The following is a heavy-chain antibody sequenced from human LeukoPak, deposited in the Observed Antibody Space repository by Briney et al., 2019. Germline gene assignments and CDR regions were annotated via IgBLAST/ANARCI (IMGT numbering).Heavy chain of an antibody. CDR2: IKQDGSQT. CDR3: AKDAEDYDFWSGYYPFDY. J-gene: IGHJ4*02. D-gene: IGHD3-3*01. V-gene: IGHV3-7*03. Sequence: PGGSLRLSCAASGFTFSSYWMTWVRQAPGKGLEWVANIKQDGSQTYYVDSVRGRFTISRDNARNSLYLQMNSLRAEDTAVYYCAKDAEDYDFWSGYYPFDYWGQGTLVTVSS. CDR1: GFTFSSYW.